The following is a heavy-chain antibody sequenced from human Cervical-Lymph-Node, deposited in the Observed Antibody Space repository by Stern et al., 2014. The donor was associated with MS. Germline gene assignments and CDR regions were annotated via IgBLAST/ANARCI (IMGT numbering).Heavy chain of an antibody. CDR2: IWYDGSNK. D-gene: IGHD3/OR15-3a*01. J-gene: IGHJ2*01. V-gene: IGHV3-33*01. CDR1: GFTFSHNG. CDR3: ARISDDDFWTAGNNWYFDL. Sequence: VQLVESGGGVVQPGRSLRLSCAASGFTFSHNGIHWVRQAPGKGLEWVAYIWYDGSNKYYADSVKGRFTISRDNSKNTLYLQMNSLRAEDTAVYYRARISDDDFWTAGNNWYFDLWGRGTQVTVSS.